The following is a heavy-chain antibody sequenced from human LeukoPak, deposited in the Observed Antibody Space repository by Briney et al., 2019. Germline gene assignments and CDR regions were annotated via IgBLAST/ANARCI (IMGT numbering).Heavy chain of an antibody. Sequence: GGSLRLSCAASGFTLTRNHMNWVRQVPGEGLEWVSIIYSSDATYYADSVKGRFTVSRDKAKNTLYLQMNSLRADDTAVYYCAKDRWDLVVVPAAIFAQWGQGTLVTVSS. J-gene: IGHJ4*02. CDR2: IYSSDAT. D-gene: IGHD2-2*02. CDR1: GFTLTRNH. CDR3: AKDRWDLVVVPAAIFAQ. V-gene: IGHV3-66*01.